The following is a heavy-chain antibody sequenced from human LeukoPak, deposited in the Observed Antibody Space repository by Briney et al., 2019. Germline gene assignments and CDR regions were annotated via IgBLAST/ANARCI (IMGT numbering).Heavy chain of an antibody. V-gene: IGHV1-69*13. J-gene: IGHJ6*03. CDR2: IIPIFGTA. D-gene: IGHD3-10*01. Sequence: ASVTVSCKASGGTFSSYAISWVRQAPGQGLEWMGGIIPIFGTANYAQKFQGRVTITADESTSTAYMELSSLRSEDTAVYYCARVHYYGSGSYVTAFYYYMDVWGKGTTVTVSS. CDR3: ARVHYYGSGSYVTAFYYYMDV. CDR1: GGTFSSYA.